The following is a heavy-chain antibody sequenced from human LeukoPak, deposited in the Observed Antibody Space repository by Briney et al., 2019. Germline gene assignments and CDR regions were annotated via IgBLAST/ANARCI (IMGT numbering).Heavy chain of an antibody. CDR3: ARGGSVHYFDY. J-gene: IGHJ4*02. Sequence: PSETLSLTCAVYGGSFSGYYWSWIRQPPGKGLEWIGEINHSGTTNYNPSLKSRVTMSVDTSKNQFSLKLSSVTAADTDVYYCARGGSVHYFDYWGQGNLVTVSS. CDR1: GGSFSGYY. D-gene: IGHD1-26*01. CDR2: INHSGTT. V-gene: IGHV4-34*01.